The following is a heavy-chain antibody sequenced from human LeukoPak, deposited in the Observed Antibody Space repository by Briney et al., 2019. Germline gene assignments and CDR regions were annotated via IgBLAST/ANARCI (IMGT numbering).Heavy chain of an antibody. CDR1: GGSISSGGYS. V-gene: IGHV4-30-4*07. CDR3: AREAVFNWFDP. CDR2: IYYSGST. Sequence: SETLSLTCAVSGGSISSGGYSWSWIRQPPGKGLEWIGYIYYSGSTYYNPSLKSRVTISVDTSKNQFSLKLSSVTAADTAVYYCAREAVFNWFDPWGQGTLVTVSS. J-gene: IGHJ5*02.